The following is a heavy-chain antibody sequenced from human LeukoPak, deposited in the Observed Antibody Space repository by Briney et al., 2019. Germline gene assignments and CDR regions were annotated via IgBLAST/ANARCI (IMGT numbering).Heavy chain of an antibody. CDR1: GGSINISDYY. V-gene: IGHV4-39*01. Sequence: PSETLSLTCTVYGGSINISDYYWGWIRQPPGKGLEWIGCMHYSGNTYYNPSLRSRVTISVDTSENQFSLKVRSVTAADTAVYYCARRGTIDSGRPWNWGQGTLVTVSS. CDR2: MHYSGNT. D-gene: IGHD1-26*01. CDR3: ARRGTIDSGRPWN. J-gene: IGHJ4*02.